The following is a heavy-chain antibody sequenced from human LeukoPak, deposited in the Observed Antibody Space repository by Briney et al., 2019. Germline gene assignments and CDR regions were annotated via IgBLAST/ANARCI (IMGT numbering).Heavy chain of an antibody. J-gene: IGHJ2*01. CDR3: AREEVVAVAGKVSADRFNWYFDL. Sequence: GGSLRLSCAASGFTVSSNYMSWVRQAPGKGLEWVSVIYSGGSTYYADSVKGRFTISRDNSKNTLYLQMNSLRAEDTAVYYCAREEVVAVAGKVSADRFNWYFDLWGRGTLVTVSS. CDR1: GFTVSSNY. D-gene: IGHD6-19*01. CDR2: IYSGGST. V-gene: IGHV3-66*01.